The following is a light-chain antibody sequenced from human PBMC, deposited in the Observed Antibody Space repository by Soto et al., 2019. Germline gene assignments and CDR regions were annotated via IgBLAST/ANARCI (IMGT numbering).Light chain of an antibody. CDR1: QSISSY. CDR3: QQSYSTPLT. J-gene: IGKJ4*01. Sequence: DKHMTQAPSSLSASVGDRVTITCRASQSISSYLNWYQQKPGKAPKLLIYAASSLQSGVPSRFSGSGSGTDFTLTISSLLPEDFATYYCQQSYSTPLTFGGGTKVDI. CDR2: AAS. V-gene: IGKV1-39*01.